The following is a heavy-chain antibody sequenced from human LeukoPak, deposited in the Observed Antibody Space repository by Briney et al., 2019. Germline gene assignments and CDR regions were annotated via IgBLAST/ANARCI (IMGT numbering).Heavy chain of an antibody. Sequence: GGSLRLSCAASGFTFSSYAMTWVRQAPGKGLEWVSVISGSGGSTYYADSVKGRFTVSRDNSKNTLYLQMSSLRAEDTAVYYCAEGSPLGYCSGGSCYPRYWGQGTLVTVSS. CDR1: GFTFSSYA. V-gene: IGHV3-23*01. CDR2: ISGSGGST. CDR3: AEGSPLGYCSGGSCYPRY. J-gene: IGHJ4*02. D-gene: IGHD2-15*01.